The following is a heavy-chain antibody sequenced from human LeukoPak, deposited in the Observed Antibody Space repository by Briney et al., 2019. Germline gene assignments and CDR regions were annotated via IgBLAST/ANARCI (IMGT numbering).Heavy chain of an antibody. CDR2: ISWNSGSI. CDR1: GFTFDDYG. D-gene: IGHD5-24*01. J-gene: IGHJ6*02. Sequence: GGSLRLSCAASGFTFDDYGMHWVRQAPGKGLEWVSGISWNSGSIGYADSVKGRFTISRDNAKNSLYLQMNSLRAEDTALYYCAKSRWGSYYYYGMDVWGQGTTVTVSS. CDR3: AKSRWGSYYYYGMDV. V-gene: IGHV3-9*01.